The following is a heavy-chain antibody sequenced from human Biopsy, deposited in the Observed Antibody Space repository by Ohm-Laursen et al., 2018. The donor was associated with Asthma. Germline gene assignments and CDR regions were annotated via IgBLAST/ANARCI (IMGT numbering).Heavy chain of an antibody. CDR3: AGFCSGGNCPDH. CDR1: GGSISSYY. CDR2: IYYSGST. V-gene: IGHV4-59*01. D-gene: IGHD2-15*01. Sequence: TLSLTCTVSGGSISSYYWSWIRQPPGKGLEWIGYIYYSGSTNYNPSLKSRVTISVDTSKNQFSLKLSSVTAADTAVYYCAGFCSGGNCPDHWGQGTLVTVSS. J-gene: IGHJ4*02.